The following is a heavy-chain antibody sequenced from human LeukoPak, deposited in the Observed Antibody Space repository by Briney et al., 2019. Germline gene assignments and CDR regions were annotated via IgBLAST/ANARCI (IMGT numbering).Heavy chain of an antibody. CDR2: IYYSGIT. J-gene: IGHJ4*02. V-gene: IGHV4-59*11. CDR3: ARGGSSGSYGGYYFDY. D-gene: IGHD1-26*01. Sequence: SETLSLTCTVSGDSITSHYWSWIRQPPGKGLEWIGYIYYSGITKYTPSLKSRVTMSVDTSKNQFSLKLSSVTAADTAVYYCARGGSSGSYGGYYFDYWGQGTLVTVSS. CDR1: GDSITSHY.